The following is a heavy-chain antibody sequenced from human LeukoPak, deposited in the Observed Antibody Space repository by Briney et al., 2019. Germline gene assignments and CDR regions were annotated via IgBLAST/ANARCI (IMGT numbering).Heavy chain of an antibody. Sequence: GGSLRLSCAASGFTFSSYAMHWVRQAPGKGLEWVAVISYDGSNKYYADSVKGRFTISRDNSKNTLYLQVNSLRTEDMAVYYCASLAGSYLDDYYGMDMWGQGTTVIVSS. CDR3: ASLAGSYLDDYYGMDM. D-gene: IGHD3-10*01. CDR1: GFTFSSYA. J-gene: IGHJ6*01. CDR2: ISYDGSNK. V-gene: IGHV3-30*04.